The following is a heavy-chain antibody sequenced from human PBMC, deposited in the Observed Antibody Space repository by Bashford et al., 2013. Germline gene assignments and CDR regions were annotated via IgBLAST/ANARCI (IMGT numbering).Heavy chain of an antibody. V-gene: IGHV2-70*11. D-gene: IGHD3-10*01. CDR2: VDWDEDI. CDR3: ARANSDYFYRNGMDV. J-gene: IGHJ6*02. Sequence: SGPTLVKPTQTLTLTCTFSGFSLDSRGVSVSWLRQPPGKALEWLARVDWDEDIYFNQNLYTRLAILKDTLKNQVVLTMTDMDPEDSATYYCARANSDYFYRNGMDVWGQGATVTVSS. CDR1: GFSLDSRGVS.